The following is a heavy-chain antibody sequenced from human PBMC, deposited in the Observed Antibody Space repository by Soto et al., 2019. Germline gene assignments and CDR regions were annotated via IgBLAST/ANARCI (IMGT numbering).Heavy chain of an antibody. J-gene: IGHJ6*02. CDR1: GGSISSGGYY. D-gene: IGHD3-10*01. CDR2: IYYSGST. CDR3: ARELRVYHGSGSFYIEYGMDV. Sequence: QVQLQESGPGLVKPSQTLSLTCTVSGGSISSGGYYWSWIRQHPGKTLEWIGNIYYSGSTNYTPSLKSRVSISVDTSKNQFSLNLSSVTAADTAVYFCARELRVYHGSGSFYIEYGMDVWGQGTTVTVSS. V-gene: IGHV4-31*03.